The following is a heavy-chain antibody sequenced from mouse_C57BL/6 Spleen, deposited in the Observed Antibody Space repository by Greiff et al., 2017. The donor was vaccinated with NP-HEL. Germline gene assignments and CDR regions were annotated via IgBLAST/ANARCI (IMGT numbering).Heavy chain of an antibody. CDR3: AREDGSSPYYFDY. CDR2: IYPGSGST. D-gene: IGHD1-1*01. V-gene: IGHV1-55*01. Sequence: QVQLKQPGAELVKPGASVKMSCKASGYTFTSYWITWVKQRPGQGLEWIGDIYPGSGSTNYNEKFKSKATLTVDTSSSTAYMQLSSLTSEDSAVYYCAREDGSSPYYFDYWGQGTTLTVSS. CDR1: GYTFTSYW. J-gene: IGHJ2*01.